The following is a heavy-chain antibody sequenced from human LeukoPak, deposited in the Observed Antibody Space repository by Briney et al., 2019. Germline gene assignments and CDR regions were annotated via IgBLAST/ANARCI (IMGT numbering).Heavy chain of an antibody. CDR1: GFTFSSYG. CDR3: AKGGTDYYYYYMDV. CDR2: IRYDGSNK. J-gene: IGHJ6*03. V-gene: IGHV3-30*02. Sequence: GGSLRLSRAASGFTFSSYGMHWVRQAPGKGLEWVAFIRYDGSNKYYADSVKGRFTISRDNSKNTPYLQMNSLRAEDTAVYYCAKGGTDYYYYYMDVWGKGTTVTVSS.